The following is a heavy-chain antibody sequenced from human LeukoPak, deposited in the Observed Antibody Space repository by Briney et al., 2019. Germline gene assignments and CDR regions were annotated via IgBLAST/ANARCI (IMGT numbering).Heavy chain of an antibody. CDR3: ARVRSGYSHENYFDY. J-gene: IGHJ4*02. V-gene: IGHV3-48*03. Sequence: PGGSLRLPCVASGFTFSNYEMNWVRQAPGKGLEWVSYISGSGSTIYYADSVKGRFTISRDNAKDSLYLQMNSLRAEDTAVYYCARVRSGYSHENYFDYWGQGTLVTVSS. CDR2: ISGSGSTI. D-gene: IGHD5-18*01. CDR1: GFTFSNYE.